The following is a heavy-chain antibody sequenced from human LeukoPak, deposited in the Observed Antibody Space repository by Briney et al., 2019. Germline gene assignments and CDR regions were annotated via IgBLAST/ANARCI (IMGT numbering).Heavy chain of an antibody. V-gene: IGHV4-31*03. CDR1: GGSISSGGYY. CDR3: ARGRVPGMYYFDNRGWFDP. CDR2: IYYSGST. J-gene: IGHJ5*02. Sequence: PSETLSLTCTVSGGSISSGGYYWSWIRQHPGKGLEWIGYIYYSGSTYYNPSLKSRSTISVDRSKNQFSLKLSSVTAADTAVYYCARGRVPGMYYFDNRGWFDPWGQGTLVTVSS. D-gene: IGHD3-22*01.